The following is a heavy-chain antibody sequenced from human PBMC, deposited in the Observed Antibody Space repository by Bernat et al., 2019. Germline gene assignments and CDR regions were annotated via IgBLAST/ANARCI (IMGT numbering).Heavy chain of an antibody. D-gene: IGHD4-23*01. CDR1: GYSFTSYW. J-gene: IGHJ5*02. CDR3: ARQGNSLNWFDP. Sequence: EVQLVQSGAEVKKPGESLRISCKGSGYSFTSYWISWVRQMPGKGLEWMGRIDPSDSYTNYSPSFQRHVTISADKSISTAYLQWSRLKASDPAMYYCARQGNSLNWFDPWGQGTLVTVSS. V-gene: IGHV5-10-1*03. CDR2: IDPSDSYT.